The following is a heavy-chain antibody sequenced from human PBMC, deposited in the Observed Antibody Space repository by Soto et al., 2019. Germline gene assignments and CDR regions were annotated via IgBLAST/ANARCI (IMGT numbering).Heavy chain of an antibody. J-gene: IGHJ3*02. CDR3: ARGPTEYCSGASCYRDGAFDI. CDR1: GFTLSNYV. D-gene: IGHD2-15*01. V-gene: IGHV3-30-3*01. Sequence: GGSLRLSCVVSGFTLSNYVIHWVRQTPDKGLEWLAFMSRDGNNAYYTDSVKGRFTISRDNSKNTLYLEMNSLRTGDTAVYYCARGPTEYCSGASCYRDGAFDIWGQGTMVTVS. CDR2: MSRDGNNA.